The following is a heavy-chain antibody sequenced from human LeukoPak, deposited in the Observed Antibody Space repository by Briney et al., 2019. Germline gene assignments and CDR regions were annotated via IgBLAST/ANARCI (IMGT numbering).Heavy chain of an antibody. CDR3: ARHALGWEPDTRRVIDY. V-gene: IGHV4-61*05. D-gene: IGHD1-26*01. CDR2: IYYSGST. CDR1: GGSISSSSYY. J-gene: IGHJ4*02. Sequence: PSETLSLTCTVSGGSISSSSYYWSWIRQPPGKGLEWIGYIYYSGSTNYNPSLKSRVTISVDTSKNQFSLKLSSVTAADTAVYYCARHALGWEPDTRRVIDYWGQGTLVTVSS.